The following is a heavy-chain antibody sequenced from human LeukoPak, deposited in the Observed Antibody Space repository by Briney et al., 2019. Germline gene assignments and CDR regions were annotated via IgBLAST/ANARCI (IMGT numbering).Heavy chain of an antibody. CDR2: IYTSGST. CDR1: GGSISSGSYY. V-gene: IGHV4-61*02. Sequence: SETLSLTCTVSGGSISSGSYYWSWIRQPAGKGLEWIGRIYTSGSTNYNPSLKSRVTISVDTSKNQFSLKLSSVTAADTAVYYCARGRPRNVYFQHWGQGTLVTVSS. D-gene: IGHD6-25*01. CDR3: ARGRPRNVYFQH. J-gene: IGHJ1*01.